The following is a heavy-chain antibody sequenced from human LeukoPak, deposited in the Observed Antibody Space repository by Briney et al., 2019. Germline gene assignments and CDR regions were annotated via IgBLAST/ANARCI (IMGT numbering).Heavy chain of an antibody. J-gene: IGHJ6*02. D-gene: IGHD3-9*01. Sequence: PSETLSLTCTVSGGSISSYFWSWIRQPPGKGLDWIGYIYYSGSTNYNPSLMSRVTISVDTSKNQFSLKLSSVTAADTAVYFCARDVGFYDILTGSYYFYGMDVWGQGTTVTVSS. CDR3: ARDVGFYDILTGSYYFYGMDV. V-gene: IGHV4-59*01. CDR2: IYYSGST. CDR1: GGSISSYF.